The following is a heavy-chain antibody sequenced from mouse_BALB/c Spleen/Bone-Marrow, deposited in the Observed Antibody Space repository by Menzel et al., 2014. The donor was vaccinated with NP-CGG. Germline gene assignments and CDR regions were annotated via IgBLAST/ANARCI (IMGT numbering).Heavy chain of an antibody. CDR3: VRAYGSSYAMDY. V-gene: IGHV5-9-4*01. CDR1: GFTFSSYA. D-gene: IGHD1-1*01. J-gene: IGHJ4*01. Sequence: EVQGVESGGGLVKPGGSLKLSCAASGFTFSSYAMSWVRRSPEKRLEWVAEISSGGNYTYYPDTVTGRFTISRDNAKNILYLEMSSLRSDDTAMYYCVRAYGSSYAMDYWGQGTSVTVSS. CDR2: ISSGGNYT.